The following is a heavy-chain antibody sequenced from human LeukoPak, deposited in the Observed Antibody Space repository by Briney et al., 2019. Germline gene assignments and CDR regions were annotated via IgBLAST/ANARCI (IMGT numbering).Heavy chain of an antibody. D-gene: IGHD3-22*01. CDR3: ARDRDYDSSGYYKNYFDY. J-gene: IGHJ4*02. CDR2: IIPIFGTA. Sequence: SVKVSCKASGGTFSSYAISWVRQAPGQGLEWMGGIIPIFGTANYAQKFQGRVTITADESTSTAYMELSSLRSEDTAVYYCARDRDYDSSGYYKNYFDYWGRGTLVTVSS. V-gene: IGHV1-69*01. CDR1: GGTFSSYA.